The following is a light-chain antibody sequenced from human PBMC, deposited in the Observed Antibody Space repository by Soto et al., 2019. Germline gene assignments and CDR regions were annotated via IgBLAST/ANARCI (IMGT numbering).Light chain of an antibody. CDR1: QSVSSNS. CDR2: GAS. V-gene: IGKV3-20*01. Sequence: ESVLTQSPGTLSLSPGERATLSCRASQSVSSNSLAWYQQKPGQAPRLLIYGASSRATGTQDRFSGSGSCTDFTLTIRGLEPEDCAVYYCQQFGGSPPSWTFVQGTKVEI. J-gene: IGKJ1*01. CDR3: QQFGGSPPSWT.